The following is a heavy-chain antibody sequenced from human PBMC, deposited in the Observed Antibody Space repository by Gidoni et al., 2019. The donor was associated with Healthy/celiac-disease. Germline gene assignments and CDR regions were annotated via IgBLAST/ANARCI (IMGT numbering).Heavy chain of an antibody. CDR2: ISYDGSNK. V-gene: IGHV3-30*18. J-gene: IGHJ6*02. Sequence: QVQLVESGGGVVQPGRSLRLSCAASGFTFSSYGMHWVRQAPGKGLEWVAVISYDGSNKYYADSVKGRFTISRDNSKNTLYLQMNSLRAEDTAVYYCAKDRIDSLGMDVWGQGTTVTVSS. CDR1: GFTFSSYG. D-gene: IGHD3-22*01. CDR3: AKDRIDSLGMDV.